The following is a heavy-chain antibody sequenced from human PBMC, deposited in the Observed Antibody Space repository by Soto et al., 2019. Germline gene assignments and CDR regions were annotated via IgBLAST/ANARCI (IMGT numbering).Heavy chain of an antibody. D-gene: IGHD3-3*01. Sequence: GGSLRLSCAASGFAFSSYGMHWVRQAPGKGLEWVAVISYDGSNKYYADSVKGRFTISRDNSKNTLYLQMSSLRSDDTAVYYCARAERIFALTITRNSLDPWGQGTLVTVSS. V-gene: IGHV3-30*03. CDR1: GFAFSSYG. CDR2: ISYDGSNK. J-gene: IGHJ5*02. CDR3: ARAERIFALTITRNSLDP.